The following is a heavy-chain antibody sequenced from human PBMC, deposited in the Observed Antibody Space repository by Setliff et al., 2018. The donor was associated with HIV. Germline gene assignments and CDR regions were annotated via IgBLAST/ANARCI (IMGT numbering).Heavy chain of an antibody. V-gene: IGHV3-21*01. CDR3: ARDCSSGSCYAFDH. CDR2: ITSSSSYI. D-gene: IGHD2-15*01. J-gene: IGHJ4*02. Sequence: GGSLRLSCAASGFTFSSYGMHWVRQAPGKGLEWVSSITSSSSYIYYADSVKGRFTISRDNAKNSLYLQMNSLRAEDTAVYYCARDCSSGSCYAFDHWGQGILVTVSS. CDR1: GFTFSSYG.